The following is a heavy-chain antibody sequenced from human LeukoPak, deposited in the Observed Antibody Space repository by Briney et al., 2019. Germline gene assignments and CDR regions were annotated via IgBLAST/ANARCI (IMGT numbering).Heavy chain of an antibody. CDR3: AKDGHCSSTSCPEVSFDY. CDR1: GFTFSSYA. Sequence: PGGSLRLSCAASGFTFSSYAMSWVRQAPGKGLEWVSAISGSGGSTYYADSVKGRFTISRDNSKNTLYLQMNSLRAEDTAVYYCAKDGHCSSTSCPEVSFDYWGQGTLVTVSS. D-gene: IGHD2-2*01. CDR2: ISGSGGST. V-gene: IGHV3-23*01. J-gene: IGHJ4*02.